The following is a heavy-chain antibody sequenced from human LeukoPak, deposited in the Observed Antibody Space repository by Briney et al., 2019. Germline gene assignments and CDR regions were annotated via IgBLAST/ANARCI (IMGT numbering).Heavy chain of an antibody. V-gene: IGHV3-23*01. CDR2: ISGSGGST. Sequence: GGCLRLSCAASGFTFSSYAMSWVRQAPGKGLEWVSTISGSGGSTYYADSVKGRFTISRDNSKDTLYLQMNSLRAEDTAVYYCAKVFGWELPRGDYWGQGTLVTVSS. CDR1: GFTFSSYA. CDR3: AKVFGWELPRGDY. J-gene: IGHJ4*02. D-gene: IGHD1-26*01.